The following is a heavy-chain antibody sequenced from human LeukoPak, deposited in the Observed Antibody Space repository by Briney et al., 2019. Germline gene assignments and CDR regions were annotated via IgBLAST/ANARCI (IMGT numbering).Heavy chain of an antibody. Sequence: SETLSLTCIVSGGSISSSYWSWIRQPAGKGLEWIGRFYRGSTNYNPSLKSRVSMSLDTSKNQFSLEVRSVTAADTAVYYCARDFDGGYHAAMWGTFDIWGQGTMVTVSS. CDR1: GGSISSSY. V-gene: IGHV4-4*07. J-gene: IGHJ3*02. CDR3: ARDFDGGYHAAMWGTFDI. D-gene: IGHD4-23*01. CDR2: FYRGST.